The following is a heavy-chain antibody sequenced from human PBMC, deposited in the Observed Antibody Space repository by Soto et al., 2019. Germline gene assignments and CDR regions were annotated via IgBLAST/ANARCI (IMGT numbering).Heavy chain of an antibody. CDR3: TRYYYESSGYYVY. CDR2: IRSEAYGGTT. D-gene: IGHD3-22*01. V-gene: IGHV3-49*04. Sequence: GGSLRLSCTGSGFNFGNYALSWVRQAPGKGPEWVGFIRSEAYGGTTDYAASVKGRFIISRDDSKSTAYLEINSLQTDDTAVYYCTRYYYESSGYYVYWGQGTLVTVS. J-gene: IGHJ4*02. CDR1: GFNFGNYA.